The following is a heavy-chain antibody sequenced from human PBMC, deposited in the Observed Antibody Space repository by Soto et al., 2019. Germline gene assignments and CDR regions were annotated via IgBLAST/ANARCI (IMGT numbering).Heavy chain of an antibody. D-gene: IGHD1-26*01. V-gene: IGHV3-33*01. CDR1: GFTFSSYG. J-gene: IGHJ4*02. CDR3: ARDHARYSGFITGGDY. CDR2: IWYDGSNK. Sequence: QVQLVESGGGVVQPGRSLRLSCAASGFTFSSYGMHWVRQAPGKGLEWVAVIWYDGSNKYYADSVKGRFTISRDNSKNTLYLQMNSLRAEDTAVYYGARDHARYSGFITGGDYWGQGTLVTVSS.